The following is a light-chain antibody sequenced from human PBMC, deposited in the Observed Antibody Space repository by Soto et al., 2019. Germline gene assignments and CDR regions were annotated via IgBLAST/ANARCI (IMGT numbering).Light chain of an antibody. Sequence: EIVLTQSPCTLSLSPGERATLSCRASQSVSSCYLAWYQQKPGQAPMLLIYGASSRATGIPDRFSGSGSGTDFTLTISRLEPEDFAVYYCQQYGSSPPSTVGQGTKLEIK. CDR2: GAS. CDR3: QQYGSSPPST. J-gene: IGKJ2*01. CDR1: QSVSSCY. V-gene: IGKV3-20*01.